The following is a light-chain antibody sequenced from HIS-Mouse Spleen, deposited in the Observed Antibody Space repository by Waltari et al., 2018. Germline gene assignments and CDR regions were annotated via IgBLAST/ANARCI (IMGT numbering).Light chain of an antibody. CDR3: GTWDSSLSAWV. V-gene: IGLV1-51*01. J-gene: IGLJ3*02. CDR1: SSNIGTNY. Sequence: QSVLTQPPSVSAAPGQKVTISCSGSSSNIGTNYVSWYQQLPGTAPKLLVYDNNKRPSGIPDRFSGSKAGTSATLSITGLQTGDEADYYCGTWDSSLSAWVFGGGTKLTVL. CDR2: DNN.